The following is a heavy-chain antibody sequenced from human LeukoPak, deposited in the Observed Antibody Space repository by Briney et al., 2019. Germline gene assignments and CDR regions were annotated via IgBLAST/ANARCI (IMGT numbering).Heavy chain of an antibody. CDR1: GFTFTAYW. CDR2: IKQDGSET. Sequence: GGSLRLSCAASGFTFTAYWVTWVRQAPGKGLEWVANIKQDGSETYYVDSVKGRFTISRDNAKNSLYLQMNSLRAEDTAVYYCARDSGGWVYNYWGQGTLVTVSS. CDR3: ARDSGGWVYNY. V-gene: IGHV3-7*03. D-gene: IGHD6-13*01. J-gene: IGHJ4*02.